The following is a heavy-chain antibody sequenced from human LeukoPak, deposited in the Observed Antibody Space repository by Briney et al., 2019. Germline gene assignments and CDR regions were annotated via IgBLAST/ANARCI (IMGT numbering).Heavy chain of an antibody. V-gene: IGHV3-23*01. Sequence: PGGSLRLSCAASGFTFSTYAMSWVRQAPGKGLEWVSSISGSGGSTYYADSVKGRFTISRDNSKNTLSLQMNSLRAEDTAVYYCTKARTSGVAATGFDPWGQGTLATVSS. CDR3: TKARTSGVAATGFDP. D-gene: IGHD6-13*01. CDR1: GFTFSTYA. J-gene: IGHJ5*02. CDR2: ISGSGGST.